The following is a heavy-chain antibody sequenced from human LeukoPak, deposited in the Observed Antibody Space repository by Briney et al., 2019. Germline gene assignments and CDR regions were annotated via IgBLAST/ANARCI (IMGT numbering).Heavy chain of an antibody. J-gene: IGHJ6*02. V-gene: IGHV3-33*01. CDR2: IWYDGSNK. D-gene: IGHD1-14*01. Sequence: GGSLRLSCAASGFTFSSYGMHWVRQAPGKGLEWVAVIWYDGSNKYYADSVKGRFTISRDNSKNTLYLQMNNLRAEDTAVYYCARASGKKRYYYYGMDVWGQGTTVTVSS. CDR3: ARASGKKRYYYYGMDV. CDR1: GFTFSSYG.